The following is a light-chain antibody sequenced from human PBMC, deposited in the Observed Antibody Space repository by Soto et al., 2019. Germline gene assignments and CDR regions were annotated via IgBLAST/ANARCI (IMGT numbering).Light chain of an antibody. CDR3: SSYTTTTTAIT. Sequence: QSALTQPASVSGSPGQSITISCTGTSSDIGGYKYVSWYQQHPGKVPKLIIYEVSNRPSGVSNRFAASKSGNTASLTISGLQADDEADYYCSSYTTTTTAITFGGGTQLTVL. V-gene: IGLV2-14*03. J-gene: IGLJ2*01. CDR1: SSDIGGYKY. CDR2: EVS.